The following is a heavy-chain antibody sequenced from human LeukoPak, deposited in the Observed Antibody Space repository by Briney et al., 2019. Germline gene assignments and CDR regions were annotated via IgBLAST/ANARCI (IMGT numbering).Heavy chain of an antibody. J-gene: IGHJ4*02. D-gene: IGHD6-13*01. CDR2: IYYSGST. V-gene: IGHV4-31*03. Sequence: PSETLSLTCTVSGVSISSGGYYWSWIRQHPGKGLEWIGYIYYSGSTYYNPSLKSRVTISVDTSKNQFSLKLSSVTAADTAVYYCARVPVYRGIAAAGPFDYWGQGTLVTVSS. CDR3: ARVPVYRGIAAAGPFDY. CDR1: GVSISSGGYY.